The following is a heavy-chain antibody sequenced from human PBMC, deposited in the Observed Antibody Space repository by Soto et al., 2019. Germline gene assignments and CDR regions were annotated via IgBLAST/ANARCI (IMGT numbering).Heavy chain of an antibody. J-gene: IGHJ5*02. V-gene: IGHV1-8*01. Sequence: ASVKVSCKASGYTFTSYDINWVRQATGQGLEWMGWMNPNSGNTGYAQKFQGRVTMTRNTSISTAYMELSSLRSEDTAVYYCARGRKVAGRRWFDPWGQGTLVTVSS. CDR3: ARGRKVAGRRWFDP. CDR2: MNPNSGNT. CDR1: GYTFTSYD.